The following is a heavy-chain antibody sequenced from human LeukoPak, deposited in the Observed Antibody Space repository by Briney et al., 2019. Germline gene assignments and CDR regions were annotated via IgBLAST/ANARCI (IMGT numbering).Heavy chain of an antibody. D-gene: IGHD3-16*02. CDR2: ISSSGSTI. CDR1: GFTFSSYE. Sequence: GGSLRLSCAASGFTFSSYEMNWVRQAPGKGREWVTYISSSGSTIYYADSVKGRFTISRDNAKNSLYLQMNSLRAEDTAVYYCARDFYDYVWGSYRSFLDYWGRGTLVTVSS. V-gene: IGHV3-48*03. J-gene: IGHJ4*02. CDR3: ARDFYDYVWGSYRSFLDY.